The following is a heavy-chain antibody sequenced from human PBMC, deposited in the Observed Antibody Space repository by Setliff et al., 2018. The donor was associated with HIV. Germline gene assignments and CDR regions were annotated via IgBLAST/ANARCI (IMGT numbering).Heavy chain of an antibody. CDR3: VRDGGSTSWNFLYYYGMDV. CDR1: GFTFDRFW. V-gene: IGHV3-74*01. CDR2: ISSDGITT. D-gene: IGHD2-2*01. J-gene: IGHJ6*02. Sequence: PGGSLRLSCAASGFTFDRFWMHWVRQAPGKGLVWVSRISSDGITTSYADSVKCRFTISRDNAKNTLYLQMNSLRAEDTAVYYCVRDGGSTSWNFLYYYGMDVWGQGTTVTVSS.